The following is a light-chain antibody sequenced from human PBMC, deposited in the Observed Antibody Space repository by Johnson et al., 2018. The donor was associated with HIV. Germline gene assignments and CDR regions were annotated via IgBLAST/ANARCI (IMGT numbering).Light chain of an antibody. CDR1: SSNIGNNY. CDR3: GTWDSRLRTGF. V-gene: IGLV1-51*01. Sequence: QSVLTQPPSVSAAPGQKVTISCSGSSSNIGNNYVSWYQQFPGTAPKLLIYDNNKRPSGIPDRFSGSKSGTSATLAITGLQTGDEADYYCGTWDSRLRTGFFGTGTKVTVL. J-gene: IGLJ1*01. CDR2: DNN.